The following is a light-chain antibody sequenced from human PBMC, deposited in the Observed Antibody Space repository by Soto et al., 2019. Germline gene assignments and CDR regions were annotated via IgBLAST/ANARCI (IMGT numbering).Light chain of an antibody. CDR3: LQAKDYPWT. CDR2: AAS. Sequence: IQMTQSPSSLSVSVTDRVTITCRASQDIGNDLGWYQQRPGEAPELLLYAASTLRSGVPSRFSGSGSGTLFTLTINILQPDDSATYFCLQAKDYPWTFGQGTKVEV. J-gene: IGKJ1*01. CDR1: QDIGND. V-gene: IGKV1-6*02.